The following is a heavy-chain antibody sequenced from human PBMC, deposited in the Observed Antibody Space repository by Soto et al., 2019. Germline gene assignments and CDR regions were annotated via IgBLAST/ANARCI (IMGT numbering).Heavy chain of an antibody. CDR1: GFSLSSTEEG. J-gene: IGHJ4*02. CDR3: AHGSCSGDGCYPNPYFDY. Sequence: QITLKESGPTLVKPTQTLTLTCTFSGFSLSSTEEGVGWFRQPPGKAPEWLALIYWEDDKRYSPSLKTRLTITKDTSKNQVVLTMTNVDPVDTATYSCAHGSCSGDGCYPNPYFDYWGQGILDTVSS. V-gene: IGHV2-5*02. CDR2: IYWEDDK. D-gene: IGHD2-15*01.